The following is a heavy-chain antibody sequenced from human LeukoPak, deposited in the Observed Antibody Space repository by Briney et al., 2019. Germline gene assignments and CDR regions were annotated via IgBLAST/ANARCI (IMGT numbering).Heavy chain of an antibody. J-gene: IGHJ4*02. V-gene: IGHV4-30-2*01. CDR2: IYHSGST. D-gene: IGHD6-13*01. Sequence: SQTLSLTCTVSGGSISSGGYYWSWIRQPPGEGLEWIGYIYHSGSTYYNPSLKSRVTISVDRSKNQFSLKLSSVTAADTAVYYCARAAAAGTHTDYWGQGTLVTVSS. CDR3: ARAAAAGTHTDY. CDR1: GGSISSGGYY.